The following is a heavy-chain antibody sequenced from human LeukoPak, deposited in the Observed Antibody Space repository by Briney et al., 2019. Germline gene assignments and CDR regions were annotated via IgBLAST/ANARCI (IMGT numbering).Heavy chain of an antibody. CDR1: GFAFSSYA. D-gene: IGHD3-22*01. J-gene: IGHJ4*02. CDR2: ISGSGGST. V-gene: IGHV3-23*01. Sequence: GGSLRLSCAASGFAFSSYAMSWVRQAPGKGLEWVSAISGSGGSTYYADSVKGRFTISRDNSKNTLYLQMNSLRAEDTAVYYCAKAGSYYDSSGYYEFDYWGQGTLVTVSS. CDR3: AKAGSYYDSSGYYEFDY.